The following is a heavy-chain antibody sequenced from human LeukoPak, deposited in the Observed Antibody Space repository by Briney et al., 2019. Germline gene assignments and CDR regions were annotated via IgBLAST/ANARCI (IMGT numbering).Heavy chain of an antibody. Sequence: GGSLRLSCAASGFTFDSYAMSWVRQAPGKGLEWVSTIISSGDGTSYADSVKGRFTISRDNSKNTMYLQMNSLRAEDTAVYYCAKRSLYSSGYFDYGGQGTLVTVSS. V-gene: IGHV3-23*01. J-gene: IGHJ4*02. CDR1: GFTFDSYA. D-gene: IGHD6-19*01. CDR3: AKRSLYSSGYFDY. CDR2: IISSGDGT.